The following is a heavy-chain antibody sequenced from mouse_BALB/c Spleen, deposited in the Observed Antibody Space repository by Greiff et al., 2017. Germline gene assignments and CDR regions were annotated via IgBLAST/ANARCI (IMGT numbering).Heavy chain of an antibody. Sequence: EVQRVESGGGLVQLGGSRKLSCAASGFTFSSFGMHWVRQSPEKGLEWVAYISSGSSTIYYADTVKGRFTISRDNPKNTLFLQMTSLRSEDTAMYYCARSYDGYYDYAMDYWGQGTSVTVSS. CDR3: ARSYDGYYDYAMDY. D-gene: IGHD2-3*01. CDR2: ISSGSSTI. J-gene: IGHJ4*01. CDR1: GFTFSSFG. V-gene: IGHV5-17*02.